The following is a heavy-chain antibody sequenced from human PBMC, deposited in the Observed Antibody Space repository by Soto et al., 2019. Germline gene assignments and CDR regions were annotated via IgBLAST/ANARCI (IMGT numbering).Heavy chain of an antibody. Sequence: QVQLVQSGAEVKKPGASVKVSCKASGYTFSTYGISWVRQAPGQGLEWMGWINGYNGNTNYAPKLQGRITMTTDTSTTTDYMELRSLRSDDTAVYYCARMGHVTYYYYGMDVWGQGNTVTVSS. J-gene: IGHJ6*02. CDR1: GYTFSTYG. CDR3: ARMGHVTYYYYGMDV. D-gene: IGHD3-16*01. V-gene: IGHV1-18*01. CDR2: INGYNGNT.